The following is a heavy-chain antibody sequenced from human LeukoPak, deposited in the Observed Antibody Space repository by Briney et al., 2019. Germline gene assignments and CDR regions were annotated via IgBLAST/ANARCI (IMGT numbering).Heavy chain of an antibody. V-gene: IGHV3-23*01. CDR3: TKSARANMVRGVGDAFDI. D-gene: IGHD3-10*01. CDR2: ISGSGGST. J-gene: IGHJ3*02. CDR1: GFTFSSYA. Sequence: PGGSLRLSRAASGFTFSSYAMSWVRQAPGKGLEWVSAISGSGGSTHYADSVKGRFTISRDNSKNTLYLQMNSLRAEDTAVYYCTKSARANMVRGVGDAFDIWGQGTMVTVSS.